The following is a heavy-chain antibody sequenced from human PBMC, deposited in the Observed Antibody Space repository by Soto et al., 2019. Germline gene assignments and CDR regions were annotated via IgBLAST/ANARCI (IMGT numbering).Heavy chain of an antibody. D-gene: IGHD2-15*01. J-gene: IGHJ5*02. Sequence: QVQLVQSGAEVKKPRSSVKVSCKASGGTFSSYAISWVRQAPGQGLEWMGGIIPIFGTANYAQKFQGRVTITADESTSTAYMELSSLRSEDTAVYYCARDGEGRYCSGGSCYWFDPWGQGTLVTVSS. CDR3: ARDGEGRYCSGGSCYWFDP. CDR2: IIPIFGTA. CDR1: GGTFSSYA. V-gene: IGHV1-69*01.